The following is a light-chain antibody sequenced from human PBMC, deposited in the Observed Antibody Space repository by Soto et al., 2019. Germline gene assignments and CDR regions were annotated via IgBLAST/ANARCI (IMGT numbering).Light chain of an antibody. V-gene: IGKV3-20*01. J-gene: IGKJ1*01. CDR3: QQYGSSPPT. CDR2: GAS. CDR1: ETVRSSY. Sequence: EIVLTQSPGTLSLSPGERGTLSCRASETVRSSYLTWYQQKPGQAPRLLISGASSRAPGIPDRFSGSGSGTDFPLTISQLEPEDFAVYYCQQYGSSPPTFGQGTKVEI.